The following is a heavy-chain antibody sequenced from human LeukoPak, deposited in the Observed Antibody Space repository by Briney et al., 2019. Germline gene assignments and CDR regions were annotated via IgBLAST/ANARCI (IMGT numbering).Heavy chain of an antibody. J-gene: IGHJ4*02. CDR3: ARSYGDYEGGFDY. CDR1: GYTFTNYG. Sequence: GASVKVSCKASGYTFTNYGITWVRQAPGQGLECMGWISPYKGNTNYAQKVQGRVTMTTDTSTSTVYMELRSLRSDDTAVYYCARSYGDYEGGFDYWGQGTLVTVSS. CDR2: ISPYKGNT. D-gene: IGHD4-17*01. V-gene: IGHV1-18*01.